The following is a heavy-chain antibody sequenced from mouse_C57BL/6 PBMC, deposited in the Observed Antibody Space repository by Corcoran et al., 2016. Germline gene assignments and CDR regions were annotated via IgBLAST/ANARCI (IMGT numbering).Heavy chain of an antibody. V-gene: IGHV3-6*01. Sequence: DVQLQESGPGLVKPSQSLSLTCSVTGYSITSGYYWNWIRQFPGNKLEWMGYISYDGSNNYNPSLKNRISITRDTSKNQFFLKLNSVTTEDTATYYCARGTYDYDWYFDVWGTGTTVTVSS. J-gene: IGHJ1*03. CDR2: ISYDGSN. D-gene: IGHD2-4*01. CDR3: ARGTYDYDWYFDV. CDR1: GYSITSGYY.